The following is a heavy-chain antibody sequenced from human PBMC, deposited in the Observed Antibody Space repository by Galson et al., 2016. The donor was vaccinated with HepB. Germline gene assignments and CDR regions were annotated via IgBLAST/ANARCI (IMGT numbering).Heavy chain of an antibody. CDR2: TNPAIGYA. V-gene: IGHV1-3*02. CDR3: ARDRLIVGAARNSFDP. J-gene: IGHJ5*02. Sequence: SVKVSCKASGYTFTDYAIHWLRQAPGQSLEWLGWTNPAIGYATYSADFRDRVSFTRDTSATTIFMELSSLRPEDTAVYYCARDRLIVGAARNSFDPWGQGTLVTVSS. CDR1: GYTFTDYA. D-gene: IGHD1-26*01.